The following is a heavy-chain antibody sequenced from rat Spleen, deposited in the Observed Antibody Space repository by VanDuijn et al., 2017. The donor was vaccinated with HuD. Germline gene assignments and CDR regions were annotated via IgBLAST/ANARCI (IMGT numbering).Heavy chain of an antibody. CDR3: ARVGYSSYIRYFDY. CDR1: GFSLTTNS. CDR2: IWGDGST. D-gene: IGHD1-2*01. Sequence: QVQLKESGPGLVQPSQTLSLTCTVSGFSLTTNSVHWVRQPPGKGLERMGGIWGDGSTDYNLGLKSRLSISRDTSKSQVFLKMNSLQTEDTATYYCARVGYSSYIRYFDYWGQGVMVTVSS. V-gene: IGHV2-1*01. J-gene: IGHJ2*01.